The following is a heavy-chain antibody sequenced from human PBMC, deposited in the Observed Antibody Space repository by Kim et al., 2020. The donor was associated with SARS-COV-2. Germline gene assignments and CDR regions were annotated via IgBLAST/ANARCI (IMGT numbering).Heavy chain of an antibody. Sequence: SETLSLTCTVSGGSVSSGNYYWSWMRQTPGKGLEWIGHIHYSGNTNYNPSLKSRVTISADTTKNQFSLNLNSMTAADTAVYTCAAAPNENFFDYWGQGT. CDR3: AAAPNENFFDY. CDR1: GGSVSSGNYY. V-gene: IGHV4-61*01. J-gene: IGHJ4*02. CDR2: IHYSGNT. D-gene: IGHD1-1*01.